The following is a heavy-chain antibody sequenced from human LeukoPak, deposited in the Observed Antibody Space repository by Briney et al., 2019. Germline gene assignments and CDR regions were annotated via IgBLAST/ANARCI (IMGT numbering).Heavy chain of an antibody. Sequence: PGGSLRLSCAASGFTFSGSAMHWVRQASGKGLEWVGRIRSKANSYATAYAASVKGRFTISRDDSKNTAYLQMNSLKTEDTAVYYCTRPGLEDSSHFEDYSGQGTLVTVSS. D-gene: IGHD3-9*01. CDR1: GFTFSGSA. J-gene: IGHJ4*02. V-gene: IGHV3-73*01. CDR3: TRPGLEDSSHFEDY. CDR2: IRSKANSYAT.